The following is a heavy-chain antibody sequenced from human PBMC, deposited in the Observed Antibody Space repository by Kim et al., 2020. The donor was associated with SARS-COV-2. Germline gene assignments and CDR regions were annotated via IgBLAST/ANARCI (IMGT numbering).Heavy chain of an antibody. CDR3: ATVQTHEYCTNGVCYTADI. Sequence: SETLSLTCAVYGGSFSGYYWSWIRQPPGKGLEWIGEINHSGSTNYNPSLKSRVTISVDTSKNQFSLKLSSVTAADTAVYYCATVQTHEYCTNGVCYTADI. J-gene: IGHJ3*02. CDR1: GGSFSGYY. V-gene: IGHV4-34*01. D-gene: IGHD2-8*01. CDR2: INHSGST.